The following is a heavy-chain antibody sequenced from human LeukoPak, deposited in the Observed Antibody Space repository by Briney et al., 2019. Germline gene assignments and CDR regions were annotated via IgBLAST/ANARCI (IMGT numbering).Heavy chain of an antibody. D-gene: IGHD1-7*01. CDR3: AKDNLWTGTIGSYFQH. J-gene: IGHJ1*01. Sequence: SGGSLRLSCAASGFTFSSYGMHWVRQAPVKGLEWVAVIWYDGSNKYYADSVKGRFTISRDNSKNTLYLQMNSLRAEDTAVYYCAKDNLWTGTIGSYFQHWGQGTLVTVSS. CDR2: IWYDGSNK. V-gene: IGHV3-33*06. CDR1: GFTFSSYG.